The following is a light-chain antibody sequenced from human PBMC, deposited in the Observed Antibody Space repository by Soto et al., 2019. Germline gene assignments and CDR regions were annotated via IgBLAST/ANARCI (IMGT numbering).Light chain of an antibody. Sequence: QSALTQPASVSGSPGQSITISCTGTSSDVGRYNLVSWYQQHPGKAPKVMIYEVTKRPSGVSSRFSGSKSGNTASLTISGLQAEDEAHYYCCSYAGGDTFRYVFGTGTKLTVL. J-gene: IGLJ1*01. CDR2: EVT. CDR1: SSDVGRYNL. V-gene: IGLV2-23*02. CDR3: CSYAGGDTFRYV.